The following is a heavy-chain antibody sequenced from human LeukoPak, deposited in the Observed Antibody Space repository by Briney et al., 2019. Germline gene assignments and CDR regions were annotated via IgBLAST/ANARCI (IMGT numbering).Heavy chain of an antibody. Sequence: PGGSLRLSCAASGFTFRSYEMNWVRQAPGKGLEWVSYISSGGSTIYYADSVKGRFTISRDNAKNSLYLQMNSLRAEDTAVYYCASGNDLIAAAGSLFDYWGQEPWSPSPQ. D-gene: IGHD6-13*01. CDR2: ISSGGSTI. V-gene: IGHV3-48*03. CDR1: GFTFRSYE. CDR3: ASGNDLIAAAGSLFDY. J-gene: IGHJ4*01.